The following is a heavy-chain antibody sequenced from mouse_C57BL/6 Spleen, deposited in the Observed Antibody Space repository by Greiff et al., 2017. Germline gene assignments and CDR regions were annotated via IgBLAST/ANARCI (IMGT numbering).Heavy chain of an antibody. J-gene: IGHJ2*01. CDR1: GYTFTSYW. Sequence: QVQLQQPGAELVKPGASVKMSCKASGYTFTSYWITWVKQRPGQGLEWIGDIYPGSGSTNYNEKFKSKATLTVDTSSSTAYMQLSSLTSEDSAVYFCARNYDYEGAFDYWGQGTTLTVSS. CDR2: IYPGSGST. CDR3: ARNYDYEGAFDY. D-gene: IGHD2-4*01. V-gene: IGHV1-55*01.